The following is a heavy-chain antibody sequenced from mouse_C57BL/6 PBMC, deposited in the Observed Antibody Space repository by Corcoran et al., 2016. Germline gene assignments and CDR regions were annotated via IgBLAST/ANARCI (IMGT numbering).Heavy chain of an antibody. CDR1: GYAFSSYW. V-gene: IGHV1-80*01. CDR3: ARADYYSNCPYYAIDY. CDR2: IYPGDGDT. D-gene: IGHD2-5*01. Sequence: QVQLQQSGAELVKPGASVKISCKASGYAFSSYWMNWVKQRPGKGLEWIGQIYPGDGDTNYNGKFKGKATLTADKSSSTAYMQLSSLTSEDSAVYFCARADYYSNCPYYAIDYWGQGTSVTVSS. J-gene: IGHJ4*01.